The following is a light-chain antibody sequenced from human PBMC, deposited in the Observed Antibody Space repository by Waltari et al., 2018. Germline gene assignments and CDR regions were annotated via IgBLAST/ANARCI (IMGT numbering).Light chain of an antibody. J-gene: IGKJ4*01. V-gene: IGKV1-5*03. Sequence: DIQMTQSPSTLSGSVGDRVIFSCRASQSISKWLAWYQQKPGKAPKLQIYKASTLESGFAVRFSGSGCGTEFTLTISSLQPEDFATYFCQQYNSYSLLSFGGGTKVEIK. CDR2: KAS. CDR1: QSISKW. CDR3: QQYNSYSLLS.